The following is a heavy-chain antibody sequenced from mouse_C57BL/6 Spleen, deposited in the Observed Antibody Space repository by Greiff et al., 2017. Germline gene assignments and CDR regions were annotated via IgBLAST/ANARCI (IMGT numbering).Heavy chain of an antibody. D-gene: IGHD2-2*01. V-gene: IGHV1-53*01. CDR1: GYTFTSYW. Sequence: QVHVKQSGTELVKPGASVKLSCKASGYTFTSYWMHWVKQRPGQGLEWIGNINPSNGGTNYNEKFKSKATLTVDKSSSTAYMQLSSLTSEDSAVYYCARGGGYDGFAYWGQGTLVTVSA. CDR3: ARGGGYDGFAY. J-gene: IGHJ3*01. CDR2: INPSNGGT.